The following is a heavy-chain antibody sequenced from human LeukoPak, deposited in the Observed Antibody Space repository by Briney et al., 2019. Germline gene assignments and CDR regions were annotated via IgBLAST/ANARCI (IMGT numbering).Heavy chain of an antibody. V-gene: IGHV1-8*01. CDR3: ARVAGPTDY. D-gene: IGHD2-15*01. CDR2: MNPNSGNT. J-gene: IGHJ4*02. CDR1: GYTFTTYD. Sequence: ASVKVSCKASGYTFTTYDINWVRQATGQGLEWMGWMNPNSGNTGYAHKFQGRVTMARNTAISTAYMELTSLRSDDTAVYYCARVAGPTDYWGQGTLVTVSS.